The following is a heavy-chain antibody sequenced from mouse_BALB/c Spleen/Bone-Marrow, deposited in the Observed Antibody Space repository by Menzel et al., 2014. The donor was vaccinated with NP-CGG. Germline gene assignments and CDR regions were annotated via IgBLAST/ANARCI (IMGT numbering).Heavy chain of an antibody. CDR1: GYTFIDYE. CDR3: ARLRQLGLRTIDY. J-gene: IGHJ2*01. CDR2: IHPGSGGT. V-gene: IGHV1-15*01. Sequence: QVQLQQSGAELVRPGASVKLSCKALGYTFIDYEIYWVKQTPVHGLEWIGAIHPGSGGTAYNQKFKGKATLTADKCSSTVYMELSSLTSEDSVVYYCARLRQLGLRTIDYWGQGTTLTVSS. D-gene: IGHD3-2*01.